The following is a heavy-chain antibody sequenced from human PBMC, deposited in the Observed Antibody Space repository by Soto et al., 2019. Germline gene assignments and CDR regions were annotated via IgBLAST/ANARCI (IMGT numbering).Heavy chain of an antibody. CDR1: GYSFTTFW. D-gene: IGHD2-8*01. J-gene: IGHJ5*02. CDR2: IYPGYSDA. CDR3: ARGYCTTSICDPWFDP. Sequence: GESLKISCTGFGYSFTTFWIAWVRQMPGEGLEWMGIIYPGYSDARYSPSFQGQVTISVDKSISTAYLQWSSLKASDSGMYYCARGYCTTSICDPWFDPWGQGTLVTVSS. V-gene: IGHV5-51*01.